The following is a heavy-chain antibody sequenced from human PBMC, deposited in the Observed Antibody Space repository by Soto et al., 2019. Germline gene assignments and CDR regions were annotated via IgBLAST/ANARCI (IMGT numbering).Heavy chain of an antibody. D-gene: IGHD3-16*01. V-gene: IGHV3-9*01. CDR1: VFTFDDYA. J-gene: IGHJ4*02. CDR2: ISWNSGSI. Sequence: GGSLRRSCAASVFTFDDYAMHWVRQAPGKGLEWVSGISWNSGSIGYADSVKGRFTISRDNAKNYLYLQMNSLRAEDTALYYCAKASLAGDTGDYWGQGNRVTVSS. CDR3: AKASLAGDTGDY.